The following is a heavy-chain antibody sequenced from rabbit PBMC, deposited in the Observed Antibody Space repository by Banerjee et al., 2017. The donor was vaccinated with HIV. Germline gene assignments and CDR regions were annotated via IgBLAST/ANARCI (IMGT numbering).Heavy chain of an antibody. J-gene: IGHJ2*01. CDR2: IYTGSSGGT. V-gene: IGHV1S45*01. Sequence: QEQLVESGGGLVQPEGSLTLTCTASVFSFSNSYYMSWVRQAPGKGLEWIACIYTGSSGGTYYASWAKGRFPISKTSSTTVTLQMTSLTAADTATYFCARNLHWNGDTWGPGTLVTVS. CDR3: ARNLHWNGDT. CDR1: VFSFSNSYY.